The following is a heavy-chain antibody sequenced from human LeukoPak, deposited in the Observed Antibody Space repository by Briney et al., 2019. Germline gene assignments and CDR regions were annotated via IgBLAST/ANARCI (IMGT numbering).Heavy chain of an antibody. CDR3: AKVLPTYCSSTSCYGGFDP. J-gene: IGHJ5*02. V-gene: IGHV3-30*02. CDR2: IRYDGSNK. Sequence: PGGSLRLSCAASGFTFSSYGMHWVRQAPGKGLEWVAFIRYDGSNKYYAESVKGRFTISRDNSKNTLYLQMNSLRAEDTAVYYCAKVLPTYCSSTSCYGGFDPWGQGTLVTVSS. CDR1: GFTFSSYG. D-gene: IGHD2-2*01.